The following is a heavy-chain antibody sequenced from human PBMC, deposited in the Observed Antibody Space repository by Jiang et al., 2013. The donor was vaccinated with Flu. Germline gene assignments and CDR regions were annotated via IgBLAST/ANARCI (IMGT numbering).Heavy chain of an antibody. D-gene: IGHD1-26*01. Sequence: GLVKPSETLSLTCTVSGGSISSYYWSWIRQPPGKGLEWIGYIYYSGSTNYNPSLKSRVTISVDTSKNQFSLKLSSVTAADTAVYYCARDSPLVGAHPAYFDYWGQGTLVTVSS. V-gene: IGHV4-59*01. CDR1: GGSISSYY. J-gene: IGHJ4*02. CDR2: IYYSGST. CDR3: ARDSPLVGAHPAYFDY.